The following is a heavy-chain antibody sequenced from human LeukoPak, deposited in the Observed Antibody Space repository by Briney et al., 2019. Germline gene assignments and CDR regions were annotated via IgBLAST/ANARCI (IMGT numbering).Heavy chain of an antibody. V-gene: IGHV1-2*02. CDR2: INPNSGGT. CDR1: GYTFTGYY. CDR3: ASDEKRFWSDPGGYFDY. D-gene: IGHD3-3*01. J-gene: IGHJ4*02. Sequence: ASVKVSCKASGYTFTGYYMHWVRQAPGQGLEWMGWINPNSGGTNYAQKFQGRVTMTRDTSISTAYMELSRLRADDTAVYYCASDEKRFWSDPGGYFDYWGQGTLVTVSS.